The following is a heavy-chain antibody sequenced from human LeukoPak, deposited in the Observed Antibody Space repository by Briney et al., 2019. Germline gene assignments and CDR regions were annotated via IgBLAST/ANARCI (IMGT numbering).Heavy chain of an antibody. CDR2: ISGSGGST. D-gene: IGHD2-21*01. V-gene: IGHV3-23*01. CDR3: AKVLDPIVVVFPGLDY. J-gene: IGHJ4*02. CDR1: GFTFSSYA. Sequence: GGSLRLSCAASGFTFSSYAMSWVRQAPGKGLEWVSAISGSGGSTYYADSVKGRFTISRDNSKNTLYLQMNSLRAEDTAVYYCAKVLDPIVVVFPGLDYWGQGTLVTVSS.